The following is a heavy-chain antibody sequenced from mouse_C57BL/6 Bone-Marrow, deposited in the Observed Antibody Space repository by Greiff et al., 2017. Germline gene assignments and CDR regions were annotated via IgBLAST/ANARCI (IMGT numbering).Heavy chain of an antibody. J-gene: IGHJ4*01. CDR1: GYTFTSYW. CDR2: IDPSDSYT. Sequence: QVQLQQPGAELVMPGASVKLSCKASGYTFTSYWMHWVKQRPGQGLEWIGEIDPSDSYTNYNQKFKGKSTLTVDKSSSTAYMQLSGLTSEDSAVYYCARKFKGAMDYWGQGTSVTVSS. CDR3: ARKFKGAMDY. V-gene: IGHV1-69*01.